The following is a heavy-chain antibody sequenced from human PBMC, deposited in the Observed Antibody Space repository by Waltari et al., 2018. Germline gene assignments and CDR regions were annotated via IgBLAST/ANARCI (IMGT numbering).Heavy chain of an antibody. CDR1: GFTVHSNY. V-gene: IGHV3-53*03. CDR3: ARRLVVAGTLDVFDL. Sequence: EVQLVESGGDLIQPGGSLRLSCAASGFTVHSNYINWVRQSPGQGLEWVSVCYVTVNTDYADSVKGRFTTSRDNSKKTVYLQMDSLRVEDTAMYYCARRLVVAGTLDVFDLWGQGTRVIVSS. CDR2: CYVTVNT. J-gene: IGHJ3*01. D-gene: IGHD2-15*01.